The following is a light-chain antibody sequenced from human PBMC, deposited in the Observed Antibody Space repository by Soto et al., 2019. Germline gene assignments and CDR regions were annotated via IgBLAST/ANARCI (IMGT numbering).Light chain of an antibody. J-gene: IGLJ1*01. CDR3: AAWDDTVRSDV. CDR2: RDN. CDR1: ISNIATNY. Sequence: QSVLTHPPSVSGTPGQRVTISCSGGISNIATNYVHWFQQLPGTAPKVLSNRDNQRPSGVPDRFSGSKSGTSASLAISGLRSEDEAEYYCAAWDDTVRSDVFGTGPKVTVL. V-gene: IGLV1-47*01.